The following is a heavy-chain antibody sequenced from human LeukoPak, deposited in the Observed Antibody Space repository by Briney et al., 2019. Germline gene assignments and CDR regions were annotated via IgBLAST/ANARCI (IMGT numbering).Heavy chain of an antibody. CDR2: ISAYNGNT. V-gene: IGHV1-18*01. CDR3: ARSTLMVYADDEPLGY. Sequence: ASVKVSCKASGYTFTSYGISWVRQAPGQGLEWMGWISAYNGNTNYARKLQGRVTMTTDTSTSTAYMELRSLRSDDTAVYYCARSTLMVYADDEPLGYWGQGTLVTVSS. J-gene: IGHJ4*02. CDR1: GYTFTSYG. D-gene: IGHD2-8*01.